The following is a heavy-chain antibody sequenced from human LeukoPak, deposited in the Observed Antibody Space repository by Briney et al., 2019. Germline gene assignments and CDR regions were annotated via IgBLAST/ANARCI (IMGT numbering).Heavy chain of an antibody. Sequence: PSETLSPTCTVSGGSISSYYWSWIRQPAGKGLEWIGRIYTSGSTNYNPSLKSRVTMSVDTSKNQFSLKLSSVTAADTAVYYCARTPRDCSSTSCYFWFDPWGQGTLVTVSS. D-gene: IGHD2-2*01. CDR1: GGSISSYY. CDR3: ARTPRDCSSTSCYFWFDP. J-gene: IGHJ5*02. V-gene: IGHV4-4*07. CDR2: IYTSGST.